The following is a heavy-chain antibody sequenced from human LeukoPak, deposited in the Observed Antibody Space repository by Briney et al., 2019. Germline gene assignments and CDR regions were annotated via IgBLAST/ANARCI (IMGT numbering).Heavy chain of an antibody. CDR1: GGSISSGSYY. CDR3: ARDDYGGNSPYYYYMDV. D-gene: IGHD4-23*01. V-gene: IGHV4-61*02. J-gene: IGHJ6*03. Sequence: PSATLSLTCTVSGGSISSGSYYWSWIRQPAGKGLEWIGRIYTSGSTNYNPSLKSRDTISVDTSKNRFSLKLNSVTAADTAVYYCARDDYGGNSPYYYYMDVWGKGTTVTVSS. CDR2: IYTSGST.